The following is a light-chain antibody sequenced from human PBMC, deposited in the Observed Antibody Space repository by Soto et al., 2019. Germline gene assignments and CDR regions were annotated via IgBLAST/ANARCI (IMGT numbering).Light chain of an antibody. J-gene: IGKJ1*01. Sequence: DIKMTQSPSTRSASVGDRVTITCRPSQSIGSWLAWYQQKSGKAPKVLIYDASRLKRGVPSRFSGSGSGTEFTLTISSLQPDDFATYYCQQYNRYSGTFGQGTKVEVK. CDR1: QSIGSW. CDR3: QQYNRYSGT. CDR2: DAS. V-gene: IGKV1-5*01.